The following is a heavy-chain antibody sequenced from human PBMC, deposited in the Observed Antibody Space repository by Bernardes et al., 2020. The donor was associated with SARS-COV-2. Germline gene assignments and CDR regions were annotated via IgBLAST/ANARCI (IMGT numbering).Heavy chain of an antibody. D-gene: IGHD2-2*02. V-gene: IGHV3-30*04. CDR1: GFTFSSYA. Sequence: GGSLRLSCAASGFTFSSYAMHWVRQAPGKGLEWVAVISYDGTVTSYADSVKGRFTISRDNAKNTLYLQMSSLRAEDTAVYYCVRDPVIPDSVPGWFDPWGQGTLVTVSS. CDR2: ISYDGTVT. CDR3: VRDPVIPDSVPGWFDP. J-gene: IGHJ5*02.